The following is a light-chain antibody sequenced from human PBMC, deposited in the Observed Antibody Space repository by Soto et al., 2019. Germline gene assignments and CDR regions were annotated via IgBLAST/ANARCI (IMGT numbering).Light chain of an antibody. V-gene: IGLV2-8*01. CDR1: SSDVGGYNY. CDR2: EVN. Sequence: QSVLTQPPSASGSPGQSVTISCTGTSSDVGGYNYVSWFQQHPGKAPKLIIHEVNQRPSGVPDRFSGSKSGNTASLTVSGLQAEDEGNYYSSSYGGYKTVVFGNGTKVTVL. J-gene: IGLJ1*01. CDR3: SSYGGYKTVV.